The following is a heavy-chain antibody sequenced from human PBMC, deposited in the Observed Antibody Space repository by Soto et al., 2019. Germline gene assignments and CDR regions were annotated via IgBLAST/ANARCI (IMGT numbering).Heavy chain of an antibody. CDR2: IYYSGST. J-gene: IGHJ6*01. D-gene: IGHD3-10*01. CDR3: ARERIGETGRGKGHYYYGMDV. Sequence: PSETLSLTCTVPCFSILSYYWSWIRQPPGQGLEWIGYIYYSGSTNYNPSLKSRVTISVDTSKNQFSLKLSSVTAADTAVYYCARERIGETGRGKGHYYYGMDVWCPGNTVTV. CDR1: CFSILSYY. V-gene: IGHV4-59*01.